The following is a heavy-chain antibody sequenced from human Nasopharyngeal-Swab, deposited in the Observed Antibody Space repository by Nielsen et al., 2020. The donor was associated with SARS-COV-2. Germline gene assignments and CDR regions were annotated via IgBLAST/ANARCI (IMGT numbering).Heavy chain of an antibody. CDR1: GFTFSSYA. CDR3: AKTKGCSGGSCYGLDY. J-gene: IGHJ4*02. Sequence: GGSLRLSCAASGFTFSSYAMRWVRQAPGKGLEWVSAISSSGGRTYYADSVKGRFTISRDNSENTLYLQMSSLRAEDTAVYYCAKTKGCSGGSCYGLDYWGQGTLVTVSS. CDR2: ISSSGGRT. V-gene: IGHV3-23*01. D-gene: IGHD2-15*01.